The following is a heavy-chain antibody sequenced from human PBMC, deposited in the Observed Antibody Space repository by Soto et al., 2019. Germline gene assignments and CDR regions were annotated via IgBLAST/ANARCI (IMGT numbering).Heavy chain of an antibody. CDR3: VFALYDYYYYGMDV. V-gene: IGHV3-30*02. CDR1: GFTFSSYD. D-gene: IGHD3-16*02. J-gene: IGHJ6*02. Sequence: PGGSLRLSCAASGFTFSSYDMHWVRQAPGKGLEWVAFIWYDGSNKYYADSVKGRFTFSRDNSKNTLYLQMNSLRAEDTAVYYCVFALYDYYYYGMDVWGQGTTVTVSS. CDR2: IWYDGSNK.